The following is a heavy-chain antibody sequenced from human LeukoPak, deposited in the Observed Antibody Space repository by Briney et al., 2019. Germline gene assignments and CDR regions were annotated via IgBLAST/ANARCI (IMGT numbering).Heavy chain of an antibody. J-gene: IGHJ4*02. V-gene: IGHV4-4*07. Sequence: SETLSLTCAVSGGSISSYYWSWIRQPAGKGLEWIGRIYTSGSTNYNPSLKSRVTMSVDTSKNQFSLKLSSVTAADTAVYYCARDPVYSGYDPDDYWGQGTLVTVSS. CDR1: GGSISSYY. D-gene: IGHD5-12*01. CDR2: IYTSGST. CDR3: ARDPVYSGYDPDDY.